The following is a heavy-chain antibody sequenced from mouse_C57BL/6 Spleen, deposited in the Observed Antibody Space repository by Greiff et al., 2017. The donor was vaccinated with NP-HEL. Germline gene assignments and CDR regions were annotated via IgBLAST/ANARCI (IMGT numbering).Heavy chain of an antibody. CDR2: IDPSDSYT. V-gene: IGHV1-69*01. J-gene: IGHJ4*01. D-gene: IGHD2-3*01. CDR3: ARLDGPYYYAMDY. Sequence: VQLQQSGAELVMPGASVKLSCKASGYTFTSYWMHWVKQRPGQGLEWIGEIDPSDSYTNYNQKFKGKSTLTVDKSSSTAYMQLSSLTSEDSAVYYWARLDGPYYYAMDYWGQGTSVTVSS. CDR1: GYTFTSYW.